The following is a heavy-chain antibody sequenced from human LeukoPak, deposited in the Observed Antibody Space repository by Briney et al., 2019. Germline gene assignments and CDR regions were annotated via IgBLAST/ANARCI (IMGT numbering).Heavy chain of an antibody. Sequence: SETLSLTCAVYGGSFSGYYWSWIRQPPGKGLEWIGEINHSGSTNYNPSLKSRVTISVDTSKNQFSLKLSSVTAADTAVCYCARGRGRTYYDSSGYYCDYWGQGTLVTVSS. CDR3: ARGRGRTYYDSSGYYCDY. CDR1: GGSFSGYY. D-gene: IGHD3-22*01. V-gene: IGHV4-34*01. CDR2: INHSGST. J-gene: IGHJ4*02.